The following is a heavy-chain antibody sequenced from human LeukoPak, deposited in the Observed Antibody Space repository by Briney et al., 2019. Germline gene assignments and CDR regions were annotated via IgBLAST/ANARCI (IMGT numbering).Heavy chain of an antibody. CDR2: ISSSGGTI. CDR3: ASVRLHLGEFP. D-gene: IGHD3-16*01. Sequence: PGGFLRLSCAASGFTFSDYYMSWIRQAPGKGLEWVSYISSSGGTIYYADSVKGRFTISRDNAKNSLYLQMNSLRAEDTAVYYCASVRLHLGEFPWGQGTLVTVSS. CDR1: GFTFSDYY. J-gene: IGHJ5*01. V-gene: IGHV3-11*01.